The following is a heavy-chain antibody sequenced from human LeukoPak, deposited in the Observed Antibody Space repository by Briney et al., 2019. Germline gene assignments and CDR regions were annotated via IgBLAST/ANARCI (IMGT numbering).Heavy chain of an antibody. CDR2: ISHDGGNT. J-gene: IGHJ4*02. V-gene: IGHV3-30*03. CDR3: ARAISSAWHNFDY. Sequence: TGGSLRLSCVASGFAFKNAWMSWVRQAPGKGLEWVAIISHDGGNTYYPDSVKGRFTISRDNSKNTLYLQMNSLRVEDTAVYYCARAISSAWHNFDYWGQGTLVTVSS. D-gene: IGHD6-19*01. CDR1: GFAFKNAW.